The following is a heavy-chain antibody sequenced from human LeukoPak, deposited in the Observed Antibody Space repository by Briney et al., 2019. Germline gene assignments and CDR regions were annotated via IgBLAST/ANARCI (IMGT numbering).Heavy chain of an antibody. V-gene: IGHV4-39*01. J-gene: IGHJ4*02. CDR1: GGSISSSPYN. CDR2: IYNSGST. D-gene: IGHD3-22*01. Sequence: SETLSLTCSVSGGSISSSPYNWGWIRQPPGKGLEWIGSIYNSGSTFYNPSLKSRVTISIDTSKNQFSLKLTSVTAADTAIYYCARQPYFESSGYYFYWGQGTLVTVSS. CDR3: ARQPYFESSGYYFY.